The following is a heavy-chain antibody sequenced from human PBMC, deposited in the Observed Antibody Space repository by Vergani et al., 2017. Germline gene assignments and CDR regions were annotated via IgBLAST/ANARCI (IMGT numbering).Heavy chain of an antibody. Sequence: VQLVESGGGLVQPGGSLRLSCAASRFTFSSYSMNWVRQAPGKGLECVSYISSSSSTINYADSVKGRFTISRDHAKNSLYLQMNSLRAEDTAVYYCARVGINQIAGHYWGQGTLVNVSS. CDR1: RFTFSSYS. CDR2: ISSSSSTI. J-gene: IGHJ4*02. CDR3: ARVGINQIAGHY. D-gene: IGHD1-14*01. V-gene: IGHV3-48*01.